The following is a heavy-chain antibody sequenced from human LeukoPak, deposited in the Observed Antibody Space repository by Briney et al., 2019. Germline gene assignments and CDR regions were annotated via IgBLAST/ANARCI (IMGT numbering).Heavy chain of an antibody. CDR3: ARAHRITIFGVVIPPPFDY. D-gene: IGHD3-3*01. CDR2: INHSGST. Sequence: SETLSLTCTVSGGSISSYYWSWIRQPPGKGLEWIGEINHSGSTNYNPSLKSRVTISVDTSKNQFSLKLSSVTAADTAVYYCARAHRITIFGVVIPPPFDYWGQGTLVTVSS. J-gene: IGHJ4*02. V-gene: IGHV4-34*01. CDR1: GGSISSYY.